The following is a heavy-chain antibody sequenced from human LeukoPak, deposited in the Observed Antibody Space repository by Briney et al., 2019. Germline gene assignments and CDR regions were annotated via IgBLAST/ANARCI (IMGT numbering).Heavy chain of an antibody. Sequence: GGSLRLSCAASGFTFSSYWMSWVRQAPGKGLQWVANIKQDGSGKYYVDSVKGRFTISRDNAKNSLYLQMNSLRAKDTALYYCARSGWSFDYWGQGTLVTVSS. D-gene: IGHD6-19*01. V-gene: IGHV3-7*03. CDR3: ARSGWSFDY. J-gene: IGHJ4*02. CDR1: GFTFSSYW. CDR2: IKQDGSGK.